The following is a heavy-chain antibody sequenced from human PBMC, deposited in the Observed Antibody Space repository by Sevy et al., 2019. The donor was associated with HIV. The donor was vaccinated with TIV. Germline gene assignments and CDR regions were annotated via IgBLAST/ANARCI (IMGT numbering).Heavy chain of an antibody. CDR1: GGSISSGSYY. J-gene: IGHJ5*02. CDR2: IYYSGST. CDR3: ARHAPMVRGAVAPFDP. D-gene: IGHD3-10*01. Sequence: SETLSLTCTVSGGSISSGSYYWGWIRQPPGKGLEWIGSIYYSGSTYYNPSLKSRVTISVDTSKNQFSLKLSSVTAADTAVYYCARHAPMVRGAVAPFDPWGQGTLVTVSS. V-gene: IGHV4-39*01.